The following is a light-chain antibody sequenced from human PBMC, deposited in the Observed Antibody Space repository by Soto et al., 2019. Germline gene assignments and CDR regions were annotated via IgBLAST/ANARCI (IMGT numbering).Light chain of an antibody. V-gene: IGKV1-27*01. CDR2: AAS. Sequence: DIQMTQSPSSLSASVGDRVTITCQASQGISNYVAWYQQKPGTAPKVLISAASTLQSGIPSRFSGSGFGTDFTLNISSLQPEDVATYYCQKYSSAPFTFGPGNKVEIK. CDR1: QGISNY. J-gene: IGKJ3*01. CDR3: QKYSSAPFT.